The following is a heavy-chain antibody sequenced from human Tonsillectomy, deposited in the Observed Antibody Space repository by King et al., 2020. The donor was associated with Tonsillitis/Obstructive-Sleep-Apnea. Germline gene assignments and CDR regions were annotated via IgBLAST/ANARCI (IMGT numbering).Heavy chain of an antibody. CDR2: IYPDDSDT. Sequence: EVQLVESGAEVKKPGDSLKISCEGSGYSFTDYWIAWVRQMPGKGLEWMGFIYPDDSDTRYSPSFQGQVTMSADKSINTAYLQWTSLQASDTAMYYCARPYYFNSLAAFDVWGQGTMVTVSS. D-gene: IGHD3-10*01. V-gene: IGHV5-51*03. CDR3: ARPYYFNSLAAFDV. J-gene: IGHJ3*01. CDR1: GYSFTDYW.